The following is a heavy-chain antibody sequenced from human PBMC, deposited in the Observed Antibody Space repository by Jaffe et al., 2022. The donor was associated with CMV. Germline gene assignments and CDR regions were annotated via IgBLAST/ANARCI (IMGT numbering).Heavy chain of an antibody. D-gene: IGHD6-13*01. J-gene: IGHJ4*02. CDR1: RFTFSDYE. V-gene: IGHV3-48*03. CDR2: ISSSGSTI. Sequence: EAQLVESGGGLVQPGGSLRLSCAASRFTFSDYEMHWVRQAPGKGLEWVSYISSSGSTIYYADSVKGRFTISRDNAKNSLYLQMNSLRAEDTAVYYCAKSSSWPSHFDYWGQGTRVTVSS. CDR3: AKSSSWPSHFDY.